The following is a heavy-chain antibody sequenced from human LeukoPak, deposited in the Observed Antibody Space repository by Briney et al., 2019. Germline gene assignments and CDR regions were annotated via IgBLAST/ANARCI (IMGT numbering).Heavy chain of an antibody. CDR2: IYSGGST. CDR3: ARVYDSSGYPIDY. Sequence: PGGSLRLSCAASGFTVSSNYMSWVRQAPGKGLEWVSVIYSGGSTYYADSVKGRFTISRDNSKNSLYLQMNSLRTEDTALYYCARVYDSSGYPIDYWGQGTLVTVSS. CDR1: GFTVSSNY. J-gene: IGHJ4*02. D-gene: IGHD3-22*01. V-gene: IGHV3-53*05.